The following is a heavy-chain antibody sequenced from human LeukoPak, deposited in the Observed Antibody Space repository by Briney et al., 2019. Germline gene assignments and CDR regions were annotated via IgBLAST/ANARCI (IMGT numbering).Heavy chain of an antibody. V-gene: IGHV3-30-3*01. CDR3: TRAGPRRDGYSSDY. CDR1: GFTFSSYA. D-gene: IGHD5-24*01. CDR2: ISYDGSNK. J-gene: IGHJ4*02. Sequence: GRSLRLSCAASGFTFSSYAMHWVRQAPGKGLEWVAVISYDGSNKYYADSVKGRFTISRDDAKNLLSLQMISLRAEDTAVYYCTRAGPRRDGYSSDYWGQGTLVTVSS.